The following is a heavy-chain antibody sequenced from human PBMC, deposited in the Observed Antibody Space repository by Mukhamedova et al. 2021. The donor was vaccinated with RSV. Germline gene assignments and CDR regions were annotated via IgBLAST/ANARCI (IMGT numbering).Heavy chain of an antibody. CDR3: ASLGSGGYLYYFDY. D-gene: IGHD1-26*01. Sequence: GFTFSSYAMHWVRQAPGKGLEWVAVISYDGSNKYYADSVKGRFTISRDNSKNTLYLQMNSLRAEDTAVYYCASLGSGGYLYYFDY. CDR2: ISYDGSNK. CDR1: GFTFSSYA. V-gene: IGHV3-30*04. J-gene: IGHJ4*01.